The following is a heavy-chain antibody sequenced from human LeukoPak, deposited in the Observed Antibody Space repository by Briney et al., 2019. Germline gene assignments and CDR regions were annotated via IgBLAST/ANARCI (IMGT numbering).Heavy chain of an antibody. J-gene: IGHJ4*02. CDR1: GDSIRSNNYY. CDR2: IYDTGST. V-gene: IGHV4-39*02. D-gene: IGHD7-27*01. Sequence: SETLSLTCTVSGDSIRSNNYYWGWIRQPPGKGLEWIGSIYDTGSTFYNPSLKSRVIISVDTSKNQFSLKLSSVTAADTAVYYCARVRNWGIFDYWGQGTLVTVSS. CDR3: ARVRNWGIFDY.